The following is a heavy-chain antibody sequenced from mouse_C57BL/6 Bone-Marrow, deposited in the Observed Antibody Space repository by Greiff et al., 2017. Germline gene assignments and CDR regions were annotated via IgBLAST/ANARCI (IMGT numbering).Heavy chain of an antibody. CDR1: GFSLTSYG. J-gene: IGHJ4*01. V-gene: IGHV2-9*01. Sequence: VMLVESGPGLVAPSQSLSITCTVSGFSLTSYGVDWVRQPPGKGLEWLGVIWGGGRTHYNSAPMSRLGLSKDNSKRQFCLKMNSLQSDDTAWYYCAIRLLRWFTYAMDNWGQGTSVTVSS. CDR2: IWGGGRT. D-gene: IGHD1-1*02. CDR3: AIRLLRWFTYAMDN.